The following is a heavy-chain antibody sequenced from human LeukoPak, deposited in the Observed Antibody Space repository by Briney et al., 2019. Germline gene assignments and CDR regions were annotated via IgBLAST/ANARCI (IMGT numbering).Heavy chain of an antibody. CDR2: MYTSGST. D-gene: IGHD6-6*01. Sequence: PSETLSLTCTVSGGSISSGSYYWSWIRQPAGKGLEWIGRMYTSGSTNYNPSLKSRVTISVDTSKNQFSLKLSSVTAADTAVYYCARGASSSSPIGYYYYYMDVWGKGTTVTVSS. CDR3: ARGASSSSPIGYYYYYMDV. J-gene: IGHJ6*03. V-gene: IGHV4-61*02. CDR1: GGSISSGSYY.